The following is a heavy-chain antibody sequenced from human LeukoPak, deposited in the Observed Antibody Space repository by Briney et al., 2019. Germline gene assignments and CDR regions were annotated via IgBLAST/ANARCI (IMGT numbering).Heavy chain of an antibody. V-gene: IGHV3-21*01. Sequence: GGSLRLSCAASGFTFSSYSMNWVRQAPGKGLEWVSSISSSSSYIYYADSVKGRFTISRDNAKNSLYLQMNSLRAEDTAVYYCARHNYYDSSGYYYTGDAFDIWGQGTMVTVSS. J-gene: IGHJ3*02. D-gene: IGHD3-22*01. CDR2: ISSSSSYI. CDR1: GFTFSSYS. CDR3: ARHNYYDSSGYYYTGDAFDI.